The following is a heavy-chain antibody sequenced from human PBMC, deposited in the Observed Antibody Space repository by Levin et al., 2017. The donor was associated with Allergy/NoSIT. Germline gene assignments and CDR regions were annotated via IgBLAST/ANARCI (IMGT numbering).Heavy chain of an antibody. CDR1: GYTLTELS. V-gene: IGHV1-24*01. Sequence: GGSLRLSCKVSGYTLTELSMHWVRQAPGKGLEWMGGFDPEDDETIYAQKFQGRVTMTEDTSTDTAYMELSSLRSEDTAVYYCATVSGFGESFFDYWGQGTLVTVSS. D-gene: IGHD3-10*01. CDR3: ATVSGFGESFFDY. J-gene: IGHJ4*02. CDR2: FDPEDDET.